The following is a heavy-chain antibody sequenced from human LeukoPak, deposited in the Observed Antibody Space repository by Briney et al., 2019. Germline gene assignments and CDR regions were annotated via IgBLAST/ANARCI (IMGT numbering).Heavy chain of an antibody. Sequence: ASVKVSCTASGYTFTSYDIKWVRQPTGQGLEWVGWMNHNTGNTGYAQRFKGSGTMARNTPKSTVYMELSSVRSEDTAVYYCARLDCQKVWGQGTLVTVSS. V-gene: IGHV1-8*01. CDR2: MNHNTGNT. J-gene: IGHJ1*01. CDR3: ARLDCQKV. CDR1: GYTFTSYD. D-gene: IGHD3-9*01.